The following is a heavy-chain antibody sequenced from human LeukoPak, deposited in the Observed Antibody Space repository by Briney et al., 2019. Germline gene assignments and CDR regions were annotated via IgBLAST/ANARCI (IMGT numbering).Heavy chain of an antibody. D-gene: IGHD3-3*01. J-gene: IGHJ4*02. CDR1: GGSISSYY. V-gene: IGHV4-4*07. CDR3: ARDTRGWSGFDY. CDR2: IYTTGNT. Sequence: SETLSLTCTVSGGSISSYYRSWIRQPAGKGREWIGRIYTTGNTDYNPSLKSRVTMSVDTSENQFSLNLSSVTAADTAVYYCARDTRGWSGFDYWGQGTLVTVSS.